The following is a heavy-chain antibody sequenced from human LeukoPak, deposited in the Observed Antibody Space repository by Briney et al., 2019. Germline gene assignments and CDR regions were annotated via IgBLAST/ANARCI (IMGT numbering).Heavy chain of an antibody. Sequence: SETLSLTCTVSGGSISSYYWSWIRQPPGKGPEWIGYIYTSGSTNYNPSLKSRVTISVDTSKNQFSLKLSSVTAADTAVYYCARHFRYYYGSGSYHFGYNWFDPWGQGTLVTVSS. J-gene: IGHJ5*02. V-gene: IGHV4-4*09. CDR3: ARHFRYYYGSGSYHFGYNWFDP. CDR1: GGSISSYY. CDR2: IYTSGST. D-gene: IGHD3-10*01.